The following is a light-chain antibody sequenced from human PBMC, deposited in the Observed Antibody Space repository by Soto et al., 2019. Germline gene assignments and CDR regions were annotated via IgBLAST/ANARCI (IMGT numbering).Light chain of an antibody. J-gene: IGLJ1*01. CDR2: EVS. CDR1: SSDVGGYNY. V-gene: IGLV2-8*01. CDR3: SSYAGSNNDV. Sequence: QSALTRPPSASGSPGQSVTISCTGTSSDVGGYNYVSWNQQHPGKAPKLMIYEVSKRPSGVPDRFSGSKSGNTASLTVSGLQAEDEADYYFSSYAGSNNDVSGTGTKVTVL.